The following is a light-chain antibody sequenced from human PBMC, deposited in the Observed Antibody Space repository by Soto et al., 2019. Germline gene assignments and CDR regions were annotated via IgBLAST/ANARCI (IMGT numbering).Light chain of an antibody. Sequence: EIVLTQSPGTLSLSPGERATLSCRASQSVSSSYLAWYQQKPGQAPRLLIYGASSRATGIPDRFSGSGSGTDFTLTMSRLEDEDFAVYYCQQYGRTFGQGTKVEIK. CDR1: QSVSSSY. V-gene: IGKV3-20*01. CDR3: QQYGRT. J-gene: IGKJ1*01. CDR2: GAS.